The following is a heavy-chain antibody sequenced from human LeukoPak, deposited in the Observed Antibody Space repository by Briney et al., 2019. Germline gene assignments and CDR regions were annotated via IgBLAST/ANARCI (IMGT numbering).Heavy chain of an antibody. Sequence: PSETLSLTCTVSGGSISSGSYYWSWIRQPAGKGLEWIGRIYTSGNSDFNPSLKSRVTISVDTSKNQFSLKLSSVTAADTAVYYCARSPYYYGSGSYYSFDYWGQGTLVTVSS. CDR1: GGSISSGSYY. J-gene: IGHJ4*02. CDR3: ARSPYYYGSGSYYSFDY. CDR2: IYTSGNS. D-gene: IGHD3-10*01. V-gene: IGHV4-61*02.